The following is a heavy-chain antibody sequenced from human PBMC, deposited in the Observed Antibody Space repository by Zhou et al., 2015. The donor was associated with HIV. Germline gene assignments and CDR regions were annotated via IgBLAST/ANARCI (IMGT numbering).Heavy chain of an antibody. J-gene: IGHJ2*01. CDR1: GGTFSSYA. Sequence: QVQLVQSGAEVKKPGSSVKVSCKASGGTFSSYAISWVRQAPGQGLEWMGGIIPIFGTANYAQKFQGRVTITADESTSTAYMELSSLRSEDTAVYYCARVAYYYDSSGYYPTYWYFDLWGRGTLVTVSS. CDR2: IIPIFGTA. CDR3: ARVAYYYDSSGYYPTYWYFDL. D-gene: IGHD3-22*01. V-gene: IGHV1-69*12.